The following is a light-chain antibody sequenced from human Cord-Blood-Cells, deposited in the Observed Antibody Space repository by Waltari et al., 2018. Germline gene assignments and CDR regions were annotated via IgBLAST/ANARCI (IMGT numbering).Light chain of an antibody. CDR2: LNSDGSH. V-gene: IGLV4-69*01. J-gene: IGLJ3*02. CDR3: QTWGTGIGV. Sequence: QLVLTQSPSASASLGASVKLTSTRSSARSIYAIACHQQQPEKGPRYLMKLNSDGSHSKGDGIPDRFSGSSSGAERYLTISSLQSEDEADYYCQTWGTGIGVFGGGTKLTVL. CDR1: SARSIYA.